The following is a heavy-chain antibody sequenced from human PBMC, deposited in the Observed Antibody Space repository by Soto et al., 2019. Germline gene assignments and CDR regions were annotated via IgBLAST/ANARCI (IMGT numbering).Heavy chain of an antibody. CDR1: GYTFTSYA. Sequence: ASVKVSCKASGYTFTSYAMHWVRQAPGQRLEWMGWINAGNGNTKYSQKFQGRVTITRDTSASTAYMELSSLRSEDTAVYYCAREEYSSSGGYYYYYDMDVWGQGTTVTVSS. CDR3: AREEYSSSGGYYYYYDMDV. CDR2: INAGNGNT. D-gene: IGHD6-6*01. J-gene: IGHJ6*02. V-gene: IGHV1-3*01.